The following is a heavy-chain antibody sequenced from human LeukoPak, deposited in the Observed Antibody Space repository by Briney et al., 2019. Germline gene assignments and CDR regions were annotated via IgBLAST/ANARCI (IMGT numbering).Heavy chain of an antibody. CDR1: GGSISSSSYY. J-gene: IGHJ4*02. CDR2: INTSGST. CDR3: ARVNDYDTSGARFDY. V-gene: IGHV4-39*07. D-gene: IGHD3-22*01. Sequence: SETLSLTCTVSGGSISSSSYYWGWIRQPPGKGLEWVGRINTSGSTKYNPSLESRVTMSVDTSKNQFSLKLSSVTAADTAVYYCARVNDYDTSGARFDYWGQGTLVTVSS.